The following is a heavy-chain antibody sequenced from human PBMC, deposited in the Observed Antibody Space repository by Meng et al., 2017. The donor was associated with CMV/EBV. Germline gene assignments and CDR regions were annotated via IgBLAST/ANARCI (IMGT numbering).Heavy chain of an antibody. CDR3: ARDDYDFWSGYYYGYYYYGMDV. CDR1: GFTFGSYW. V-gene: IGHV3-74*01. Sequence: GGSLRLSCAASGFTFGSYWMHWVRQAPGKGLVWVSRINSDGSSTSYADSVKGRFAISRDNAKNTLYLQMNSLRAEDTAVYYCARDDYDFWSGYYYGYYYYGMDVWGQGTTVTVSS. J-gene: IGHJ6*02. D-gene: IGHD3-3*01. CDR2: INSDGSST.